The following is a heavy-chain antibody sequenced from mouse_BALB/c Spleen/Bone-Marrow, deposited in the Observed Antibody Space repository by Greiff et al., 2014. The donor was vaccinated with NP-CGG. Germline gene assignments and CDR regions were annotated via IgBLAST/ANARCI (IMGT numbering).Heavy chain of an antibody. V-gene: IGHV1-12*01. CDR1: GYTFTSYS. Sequence: VQLEQSGAELVKPGASVKMSCKASGYTFTSYSMHWVRQTPGQGLEWIGTFYPGNGDTSYNQKFKGKATLTADTFSSTAYMQLSSLTSEDSAVYYCARGWLITYWGQGTLVTASA. D-gene: IGHD1-1*02. CDR2: FYPGNGDT. J-gene: IGHJ3*01. CDR3: ARGWLITY.